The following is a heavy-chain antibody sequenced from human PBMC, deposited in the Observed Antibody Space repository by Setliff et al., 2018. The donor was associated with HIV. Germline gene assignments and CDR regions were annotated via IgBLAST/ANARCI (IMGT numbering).Heavy chain of an antibody. CDR1: GYTFTDYY. D-gene: IGHD3-3*01. V-gene: IGHV1-2*02. CDR3: ARDTNRKIDY. Sequence: GASVKVSCKASGYTFTDYYIHWVRQAPGQGLEWMGWINPNSSDTNYAQKFQGRVTMTRDTSISTAYMELFRLRSDDTAVYYCARDTNRKIDYWGQGVLVTVSS. CDR2: INPNSSDT. J-gene: IGHJ4*02.